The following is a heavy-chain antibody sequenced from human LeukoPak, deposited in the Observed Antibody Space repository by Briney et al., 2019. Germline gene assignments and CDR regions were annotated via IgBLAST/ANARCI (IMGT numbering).Heavy chain of an antibody. Sequence: VASVKVSCKTSGYTFTGYYIHWVRQAPGQGLEWMGWINPNSGGTNYAQNFQGRVTMTRDTSINTAYKELGRLRSDDTAVYYCARSPGLDTAVVNRPWGQGTLITVSS. V-gene: IGHV1-2*02. CDR1: GYTFTGYY. J-gene: IGHJ5*02. CDR2: INPNSGGT. D-gene: IGHD5-18*01. CDR3: ARSPGLDTAVVNRP.